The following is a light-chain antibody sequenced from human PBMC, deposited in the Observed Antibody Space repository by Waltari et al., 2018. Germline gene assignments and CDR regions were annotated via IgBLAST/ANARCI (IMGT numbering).Light chain of an antibody. Sequence: WYQLMPGQSPRLVIYQDTKRPSEIPWLFPGSKSANAATLTIPGTQAVDEADYYCQSLGTGAWVFGGGTKLTVL. J-gene: IGLJ3*02. CDR3: QSLGTGAWV. V-gene: IGLV3-1*01. CDR2: QDT.